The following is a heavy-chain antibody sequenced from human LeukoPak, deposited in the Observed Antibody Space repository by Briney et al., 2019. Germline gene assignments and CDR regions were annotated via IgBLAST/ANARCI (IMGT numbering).Heavy chain of an antibody. J-gene: IGHJ4*02. CDR2: IYYSGGT. CDR3: ARDRGSSGGFDY. CDR1: GDSLSGDY. Sequence: PSETLSLTCTVSGDSLSGDYWSWIRQPPGKGLEWIAYIYYSGGTNYNPSLKSRVTISVDTSKNQFSLKLSSVTAADTAVYYCARDRGSSGGFDYWGQGTLVTVSS. D-gene: IGHD3-16*01. V-gene: IGHV4-59*01.